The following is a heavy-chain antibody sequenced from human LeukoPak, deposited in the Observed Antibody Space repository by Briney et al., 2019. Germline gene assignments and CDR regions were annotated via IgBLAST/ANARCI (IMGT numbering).Heavy chain of an antibody. V-gene: IGHV3-23*01. J-gene: IGHJ3*02. Sequence: GGSLRLSCAASGFTFSSYAMNWVRQAPGKGLEWVSAIVGAGGITYYADFVKGRFTISRDNSKNTLYLQMNSLRAEDTAVYYCAKSYGGNSHDAFDIWGQGTLVTVSS. CDR1: GFTFSSYA. CDR3: AKSYGGNSHDAFDI. CDR2: IVGAGGIT. D-gene: IGHD4-23*01.